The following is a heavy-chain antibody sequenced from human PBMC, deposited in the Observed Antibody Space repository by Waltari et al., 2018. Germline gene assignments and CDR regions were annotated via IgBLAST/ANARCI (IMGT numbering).Heavy chain of an antibody. CDR2: IIPMLGRA. CDR3: VRDGGNFMAHDI. V-gene: IGHV1-69*16. J-gene: IGHJ3*02. CDR1: GGTFSGHT. D-gene: IGHD1-1*01. Sequence: QVQLVQSGAEVKTPGSSVKVSCKASGGTFSGHTLSWVRQAPGQGLEWMGRIIPMLGRANYAHTFQRRVSITIHQSTATSYMDLSSLKPEDTGIYYCVRDGGNFMAHDIWGQGTMVTVSS.